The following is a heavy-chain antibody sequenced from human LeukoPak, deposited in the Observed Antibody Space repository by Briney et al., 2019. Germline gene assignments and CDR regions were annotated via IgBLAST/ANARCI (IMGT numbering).Heavy chain of an antibody. D-gene: IGHD5-18*01. CDR1: GGSISSYY. CDR3: ARLNTLGAARHAFDI. V-gene: IGHV4-59*08. Sequence: KTSETLSLTCTVSGGSISSYYWSWIRQPPGKGLEWIGYIYYSGSTNYNPSLKSRVTISVDTSKNQFSLKLSSVTAADTAVYYCARLNTLGAARHAFDIWGQGTMVTVSS. J-gene: IGHJ3*02. CDR2: IYYSGST.